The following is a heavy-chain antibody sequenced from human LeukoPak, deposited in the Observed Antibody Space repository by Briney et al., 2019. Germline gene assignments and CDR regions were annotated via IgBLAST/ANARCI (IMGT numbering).Heavy chain of an antibody. V-gene: IGHV3-30*02. Sequence: PGGSLRLSCAASGFQFSGYGLHWVRQAPDKGLEWVAFIRYDGSNEYYADSVKGRFTISRDKSKNTLSLQMNSLRVEDTAVYYCASSQGIEKYYDFWSGYSLDAFDIWGQGTMVTVSS. J-gene: IGHJ3*02. CDR1: GFQFSGYG. D-gene: IGHD3-3*01. CDR2: IRYDGSNE. CDR3: ASSQGIEKYYDFWSGYSLDAFDI.